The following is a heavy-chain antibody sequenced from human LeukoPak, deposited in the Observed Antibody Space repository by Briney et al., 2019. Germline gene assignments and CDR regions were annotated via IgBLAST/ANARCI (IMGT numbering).Heavy chain of an antibody. Sequence: ASVKVSCKASGYTFTSYYMHWVRQAPGQGLEWMAIINPSGDNTNYAQKFQGRVTMTRDTPTSIVYMEVSSLRSDDTAVYYCARGRTNGFNTFDYWGPGTLVTVSS. J-gene: IGHJ4*02. V-gene: IGHV1-46*01. CDR3: ARGRTNGFNTFDY. CDR1: GYTFTSYY. CDR2: INPSGDNT. D-gene: IGHD5-24*01.